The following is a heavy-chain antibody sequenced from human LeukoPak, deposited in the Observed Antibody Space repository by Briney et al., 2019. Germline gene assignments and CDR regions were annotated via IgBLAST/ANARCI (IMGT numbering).Heavy chain of an antibody. J-gene: IGHJ4*02. D-gene: IGHD3-22*01. CDR1: GFTFSSYG. Sequence: PGRSLRLSCAASGFTFSSYGMHWVRQAPGKGLEWVAVISYDGSNKYYADSVKGRFTISRDNSKNTLYLQMNSLRAEDTAVYYCASSYYYDSSGSYLDYWGQGTLVTVSS. CDR3: ASSYYYDSSGSYLDY. V-gene: IGHV3-30*03. CDR2: ISYDGSNK.